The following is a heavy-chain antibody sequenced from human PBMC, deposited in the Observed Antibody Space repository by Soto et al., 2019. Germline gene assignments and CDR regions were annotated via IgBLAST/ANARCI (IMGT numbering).Heavy chain of an antibody. Sequence: SETLSLTCTVSGGSISSNGYYWGWIRQPPGKGLEWIGSIYYSGNTYFNPSLRSRVTISADTSKNQFSLNLSSVTAADTAVYYCARDKITGLFDYWGQGTLVTVSS. V-gene: IGHV4-39*02. CDR2: IYYSGNT. CDR1: GGSISSNGYY. CDR3: ARDKITGLFDY. D-gene: IGHD2-8*02. J-gene: IGHJ4*02.